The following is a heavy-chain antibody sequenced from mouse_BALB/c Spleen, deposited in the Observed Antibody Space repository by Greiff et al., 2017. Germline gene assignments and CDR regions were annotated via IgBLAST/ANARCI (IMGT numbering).Heavy chain of an antibody. CDR1: GYAFSSYW. Sequence: VKLMESGAELVRPGSSVKISCKASGYAFSSYWMNWVKQRPGQGLEWIGQIYPGDGDTNYNGKFKGKATLTADKSSSTAYMQLSSLTSEDSAVYFCAREGDYDYDGRYAMDYWGQGTSVTVSS. D-gene: IGHD2-4*01. CDR2: IYPGDGDT. CDR3: AREGDYDYDGRYAMDY. J-gene: IGHJ4*01. V-gene: IGHV1-80*01.